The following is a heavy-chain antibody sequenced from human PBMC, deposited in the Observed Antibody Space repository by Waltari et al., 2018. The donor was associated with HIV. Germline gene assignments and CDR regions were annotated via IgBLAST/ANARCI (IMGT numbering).Heavy chain of an antibody. Sequence: QVLLVQSGSELKKPGASVKISCKASGYTFPSSSINLVRQAPGKGLGWMGWINTNTGNPMYAPGFTGRFVFSLDTSVNTAYLEISGLTTEDTAVYYCVRDSGRGRAFDFWGQGTMVSVSS. J-gene: IGHJ3*01. D-gene: IGHD6-25*01. V-gene: IGHV7-4-1*02. CDR2: INTNTGNP. CDR3: VRDSGRGRAFDF. CDR1: GYTFPSSS.